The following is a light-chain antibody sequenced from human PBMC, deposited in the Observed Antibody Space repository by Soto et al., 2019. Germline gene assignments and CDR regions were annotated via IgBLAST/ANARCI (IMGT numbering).Light chain of an antibody. J-gene: IGKJ1*01. V-gene: IGKV3-20*01. Sequence: IVFAQSPCTLSLSPGEGATLSCRASQSVKRSSLGWYQQKPGQAPRLLIYAASSRATDIPDRFSGSGSGTDFTLTISRLEPEDFAVYYCQQYETSPVTFGQGTKVDIK. CDR1: QSVKRSS. CDR2: AAS. CDR3: QQYETSPVT.